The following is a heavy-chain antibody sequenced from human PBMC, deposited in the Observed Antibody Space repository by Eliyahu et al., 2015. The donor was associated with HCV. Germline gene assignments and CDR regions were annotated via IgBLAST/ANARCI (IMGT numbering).Heavy chain of an antibody. Sequence: EVQLVESGGGLVQPGGSLXLSCAASGXTFSSYSMNXVRQAPGKGLEWVXYISSSSSTIYYADSVKGRFTISRDNAKNSLYLQMNSLRAEDTAVYYCARRGIVATTNGFDIWGQGTMVTVSS. V-gene: IGHV3-48*01. D-gene: IGHD5-12*01. CDR1: GXTFSSYS. J-gene: IGHJ3*02. CDR3: ARRGIVATTNGFDI. CDR2: ISSSSSTI.